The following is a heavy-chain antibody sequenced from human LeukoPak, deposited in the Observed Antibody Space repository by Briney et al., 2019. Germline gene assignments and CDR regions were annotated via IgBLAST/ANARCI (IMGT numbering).Heavy chain of an antibody. CDR3: AKDKSWKLGYFDY. CDR1: GFTFSVYG. V-gene: IGHV3-30*18. J-gene: IGHJ4*02. D-gene: IGHD7-27*01. Sequence: GGSLTLSCAASGFTFSVYGIHWVRQAPRKGVEWVALISYDGSKKYYPDSVKGRFTISRDNSRSTLYLQINSLRAEDTAVYYCAKDKSWKLGYFDYWGQGALVTVSS. CDR2: ISYDGSKK.